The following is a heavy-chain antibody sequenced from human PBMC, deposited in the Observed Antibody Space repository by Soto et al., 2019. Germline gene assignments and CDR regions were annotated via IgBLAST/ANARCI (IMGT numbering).Heavy chain of an antibody. CDR3: AKDLGIVLMVYATSFDY. J-gene: IGHJ4*02. D-gene: IGHD2-8*01. Sequence: GGSLRLSCAASGFTFSSYAMSWVRQAPGKGLEWVSAISGSGGSTYYADSVKGRFTISRDNSKNTLYLQMNSLRAEDTAVYYCAKDLGIVLMVYATSFDYWGQGTLVTVSS. V-gene: IGHV3-23*01. CDR1: GFTFSSYA. CDR2: ISGSGGST.